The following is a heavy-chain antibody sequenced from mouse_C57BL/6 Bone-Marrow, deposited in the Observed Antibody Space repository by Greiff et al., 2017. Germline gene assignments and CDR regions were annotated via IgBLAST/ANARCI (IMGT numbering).Heavy chain of an antibody. CDR1: GFTFSDFY. CDR3: ARDVYDGYWYFDV. CDR2: SRNKANDYTT. D-gene: IGHD2-3*01. J-gene: IGHJ1*03. Sequence: EVQLKQSGGGLVQSGRSLRLSCATSGFTFSDFYMEWVRQAPGKGLEWIAASRNKANDYTTEYSASVKGRFIVSRDTSQSILYLQMNALRAEDTAIYYCARDVYDGYWYFDVWGTGTTVTVSS. V-gene: IGHV7-1*01.